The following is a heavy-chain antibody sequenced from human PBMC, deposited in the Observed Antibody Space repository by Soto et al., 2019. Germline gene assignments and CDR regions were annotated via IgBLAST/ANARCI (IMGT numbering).Heavy chain of an antibody. Sequence: SETLSLTCTVSGGSISSGDYYWSWIRQPPGKGLEWIGYIYYSGSTYYNPSLKSRVTISVDTSKNQFSLKLSSVTAADTAVYYYARDREYYYDSSGYNWFDPWGQGTLVTVSS. J-gene: IGHJ5*02. V-gene: IGHV4-30-4*01. CDR2: IYYSGST. D-gene: IGHD3-22*01. CDR3: ARDREYYYDSSGYNWFDP. CDR1: GGSISSGDYY.